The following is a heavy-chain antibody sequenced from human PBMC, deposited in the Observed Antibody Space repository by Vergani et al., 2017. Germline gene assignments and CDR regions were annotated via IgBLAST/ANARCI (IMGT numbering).Heavy chain of an antibody. CDR1: GGTFSSYA. CDR3: ARPDEVFLEWLSCPRWDY. V-gene: IGHV1-69*01. CDR2: IIPIFGTA. J-gene: IGHJ4*02. D-gene: IGHD3-3*01. Sequence: QVQLVQSGAEVKKPGSSVKVSCKASGGTFSSYAISWVRQAPGQGLEWMGGIIPIFGTANYAQKFQGRVTITADESTSTAYMELSSLRSDDTAVYYCARPDEVFLEWLSCPRWDYWGQGTLVTVSS.